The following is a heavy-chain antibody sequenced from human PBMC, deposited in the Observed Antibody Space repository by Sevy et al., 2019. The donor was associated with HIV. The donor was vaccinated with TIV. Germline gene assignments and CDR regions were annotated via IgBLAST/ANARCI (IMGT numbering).Heavy chain of an antibody. D-gene: IGHD6-19*01. V-gene: IGHV1-2*06. J-gene: IGHJ4*02. Sequence: ASVKVSCKASGYTFTGYYMHWVRQAPGQGLEWMGRINPNSGGTNYAQKFQGRVTMTRDTSTSTAYMELSRLRSDDTAVYYCARVGIAVAGTGFDYWGQGTLVTVSS. CDR1: GYTFTGYY. CDR2: INPNSGGT. CDR3: ARVGIAVAGTGFDY.